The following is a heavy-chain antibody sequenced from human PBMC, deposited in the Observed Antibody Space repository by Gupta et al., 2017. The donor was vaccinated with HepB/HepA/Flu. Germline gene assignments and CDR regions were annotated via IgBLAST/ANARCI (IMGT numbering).Heavy chain of an antibody. D-gene: IGHD1-26*01. CDR1: GFSFTSYW. V-gene: IGHV5-51*01. CDR2: IYPGDSDA. Sequence: EVQLVQSGAEAKKHGESLKISCKGSGFSFTSYWVDWVRQVPGKGLEWMGKIYPGDSDARYSPSFQGHVTFSVDKSIDTAYLQWRSLTAADTGIYYCARSVSGTFDLWGQGALVTVSS. J-gene: IGHJ4*02. CDR3: ARSVSGTFDL.